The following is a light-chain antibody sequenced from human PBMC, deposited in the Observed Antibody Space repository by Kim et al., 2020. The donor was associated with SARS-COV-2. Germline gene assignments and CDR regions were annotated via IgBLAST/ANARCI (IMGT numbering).Light chain of an antibody. CDR1: QTINNK. J-gene: IGKJ1*01. Sequence: SPGERATLSGRARQTINNKLVWYQQKPGQAPRLLIYDATTRATGVPARFIGSGSETDFTLTISSLQSEDFAVYYCQQSNDWPPLTFGQGTKVDIK. CDR2: DAT. CDR3: QQSNDWPPLT. V-gene: IGKV3-15*01.